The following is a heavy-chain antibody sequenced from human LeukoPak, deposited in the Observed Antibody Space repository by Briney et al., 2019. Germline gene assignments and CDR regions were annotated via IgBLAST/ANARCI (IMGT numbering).Heavy chain of an antibody. V-gene: IGHV4-34*01. J-gene: IGHJ4*02. CDR3: TRMTTGHDY. Sequence: SETLSLTCAVSGVSFNDYYWSWVRQTPGKGLEWIGEINHSGYTNDSPSLKSRVTLSIDTSRKQFSLNLRSVTVVDTCIYYCTRMTTGHDYWGQGTLVTVSS. CDR2: INHSGYT. D-gene: IGHD4-17*01. CDR1: GVSFNDYY.